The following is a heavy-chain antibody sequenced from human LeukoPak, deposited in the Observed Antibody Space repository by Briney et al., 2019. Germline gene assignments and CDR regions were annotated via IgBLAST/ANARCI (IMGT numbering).Heavy chain of an antibody. CDR2: INPNSGGT. Sequence: ASVKVSCKASGYTFTSYAMHWVRQAPGQGLEWMGRINPNSGGTNYAQKFQGRVTMTRDTSISTAYMELSRPRSDDTAVYYCARVSGSGGAFDYWGQGTLVTVSS. J-gene: IGHJ4*02. CDR1: GYTFTSYA. V-gene: IGHV1-2*06. CDR3: ARVSGSGGAFDY. D-gene: IGHD6-19*01.